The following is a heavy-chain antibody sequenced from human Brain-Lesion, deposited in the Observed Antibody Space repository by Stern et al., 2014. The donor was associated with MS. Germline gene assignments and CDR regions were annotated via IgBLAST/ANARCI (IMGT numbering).Heavy chain of an antibody. V-gene: IGHV4-4*02. CDR1: GGSISSGKW. D-gene: IGHD1-26*01. CDR3: ASNRGSGSFFDS. CDR2: MYQSGIP. J-gene: IGHJ4*02. Sequence: QLQLQESGPGLVKPSGTLSLTCAVSGGSISSGKWWSWVRQSPGKRLEWIGEMYQSGIPNYNPSLESRVSISIDKSKTQFSRKVYSLTAADTAVYYCASNRGSGSFFDSWGQGSLVTVSS.